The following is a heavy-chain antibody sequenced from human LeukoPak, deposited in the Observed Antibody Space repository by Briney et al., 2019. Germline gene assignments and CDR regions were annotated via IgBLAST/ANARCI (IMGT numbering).Heavy chain of an antibody. CDR1: GYTFTGFY. CDR3: ARHRDFDSTGYYYPLFDY. D-gene: IGHD3-22*01. Sequence: GASVRVSCKPSGYTFTGFYIHWVRQAPGQGLEWMGWINANHGGTNYAQQFQGRVTMTRDTSISTAYMELSRLRSDDAAVYYCARHRDFDSTGYYYPLFDYWGQGTLVTVSS. V-gene: IGHV1-2*02. J-gene: IGHJ4*02. CDR2: INANHGGT.